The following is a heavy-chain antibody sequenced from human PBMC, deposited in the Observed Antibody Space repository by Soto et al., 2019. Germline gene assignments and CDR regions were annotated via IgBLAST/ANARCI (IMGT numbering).Heavy chain of an antibody. D-gene: IGHD1-1*01. CDR3: ARDHTVPTGAFDI. Sequence: QVQLQESGPGLLKPSQTLSLTCNVSGDSINNGEYYWSWFRQPPGKGLEWIGYIYYNEVTYYNPSLKRRPTISLETSKNQFSLQLISVTAAVTAVYYCARDHTVPTGAFDIWGPGTMVTVSS. V-gene: IGHV4-30-4*01. J-gene: IGHJ3*02. CDR1: GDSINNGEYY. CDR2: IYYNEVT.